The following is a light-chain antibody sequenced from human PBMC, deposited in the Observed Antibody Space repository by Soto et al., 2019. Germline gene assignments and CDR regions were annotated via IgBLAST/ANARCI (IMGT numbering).Light chain of an antibody. CDR1: SSDVGGYNY. V-gene: IGLV2-14*01. Sequence: QSALTQPASVSGSPGQSITISCTGTSSDVGGYNYVSWYQQHLGKAPKLLIYEVSHRPSGVSNRFSGSKSGNTASLTISGLQAEDEADYYCSSYTSSNTLLYVFGTGTKVTVL. CDR2: EVS. CDR3: SSYTSSNTLLYV. J-gene: IGLJ1*01.